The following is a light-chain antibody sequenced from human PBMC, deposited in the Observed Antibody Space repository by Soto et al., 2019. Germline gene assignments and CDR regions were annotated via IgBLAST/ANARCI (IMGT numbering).Light chain of an antibody. CDR1: TSNIVNNF. CDR3: GTWDYSVTAFV. V-gene: IGLV1-51*01. J-gene: IGLJ2*01. CDR2: TNN. Sequence: QSVLPQPPSVSAAPGEKVTISCSGRTSNIVNNFVSWYRQLPGAAPQLLIHTNNKRPSGVSDRFSGSKSGSSATLGITGLQTADEAHYYCGTWDYSVTAFVFGGGTKLTVL.